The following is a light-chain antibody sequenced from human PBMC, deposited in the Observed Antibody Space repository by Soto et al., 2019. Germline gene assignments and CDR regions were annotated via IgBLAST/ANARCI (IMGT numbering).Light chain of an antibody. V-gene: IGKV1-27*01. J-gene: IGKJ4*01. Sequence: IQMTQSASSLSASFGDRVTITWRASQGISNYLAWYQQKQGKVPKLLIYAASTLQSGVPSRFSGSGYGTDFTLTISSLQTEDFATYYCLQSYSTPLSFGGGTKVDIK. CDR1: QGISNY. CDR3: LQSYSTPLS. CDR2: AAS.